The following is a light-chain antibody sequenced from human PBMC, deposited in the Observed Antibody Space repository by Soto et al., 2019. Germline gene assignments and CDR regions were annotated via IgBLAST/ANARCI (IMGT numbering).Light chain of an antibody. CDR1: SSDVSGYNY. CDR3: SSYTSSITLV. Sequence: QSALTQPASVSGSPGQSITISCTGTSSDVSGYNYVSWYQQHPGKAPKLMIYDVSNRPSGVSNRFSGSKSGNTASLSISGLQAEDEADYYCSSYTSSITLVFGGGTQLTVL. J-gene: IGLJ2*01. CDR2: DVS. V-gene: IGLV2-14*03.